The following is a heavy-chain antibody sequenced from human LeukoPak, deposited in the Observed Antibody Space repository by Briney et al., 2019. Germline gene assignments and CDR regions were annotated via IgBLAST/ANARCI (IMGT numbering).Heavy chain of an antibody. J-gene: IGHJ4*02. CDR3: AGRSSFDN. CDR2: ISYDGSNK. V-gene: IGHV3-30-3*01. Sequence: PGRSLRLSCAASGFTFSSYAMHWVRQAPGKGLEWVAVISYDGSNKYYADSVKGRFTISRDNSKNTLYLQMNSLRAEDTAVYYCAGRSSFDNWGQGTLVTVSS. D-gene: IGHD2-15*01. CDR1: GFTFSSYA.